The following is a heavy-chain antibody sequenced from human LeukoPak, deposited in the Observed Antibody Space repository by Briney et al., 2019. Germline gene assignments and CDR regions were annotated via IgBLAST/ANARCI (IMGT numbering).Heavy chain of an antibody. J-gene: IGHJ6*02. Sequence: SETLSLTCTVSGGSISSYYWNWIRQPPGKGLEWIGYIYYSGSTYYNPSLKSRVTISVDTSKNQFSLKLSSVTAADTAVYYCARDSRVTTFLSNYYYYGMDVWGQGTTVTVSS. CDR1: GGSISSYY. CDR3: ARDSRVTTFLSNYYYYGMDV. CDR2: IYYSGST. D-gene: IGHD4-17*01. V-gene: IGHV4-59*12.